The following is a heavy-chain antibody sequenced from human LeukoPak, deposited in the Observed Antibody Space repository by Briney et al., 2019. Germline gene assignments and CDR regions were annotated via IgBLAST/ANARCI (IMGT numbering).Heavy chain of an antibody. CDR2: MNPNSGNT. V-gene: IGHV1-8*01. CDR3: ASSALYCSGGSRQSVYY. J-gene: IGHJ4*02. CDR1: GYTFTSYD. D-gene: IGHD2-15*01. Sequence: ASVKVSCKASGYTFTSYDINWVRQATGQGLEWMGWMNPNSGNTGYAQKFQGRVTMTRNTSISTAYMELSSLRSEDTAVYYCASSALYCSGGSRQSVYYWGQGTLVTVSS.